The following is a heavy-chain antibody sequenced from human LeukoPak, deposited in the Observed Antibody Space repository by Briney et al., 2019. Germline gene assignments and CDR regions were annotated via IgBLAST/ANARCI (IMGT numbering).Heavy chain of an antibody. J-gene: IGHJ4*02. D-gene: IGHD3-22*01. Sequence: ASVKVSCKASGYTFTSYGISWVRQAPGQGLEWMGWINFYNGNIDYAQKLQGRVTMTTDTSTSTAYMELRSLRSDDTAVYHCAGGYYDSSGYYRSPFDYWGQGTLVTVSS. CDR1: GYTFTSYG. CDR2: INFYNGNI. V-gene: IGHV1-18*01. CDR3: AGGYYDSSGYYRSPFDY.